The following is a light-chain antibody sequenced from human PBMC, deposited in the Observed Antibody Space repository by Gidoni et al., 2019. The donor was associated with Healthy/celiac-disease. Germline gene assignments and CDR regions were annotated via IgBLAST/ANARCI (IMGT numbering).Light chain of an antibody. Sequence: DIQMTQSPSSLSASVGDRFTITCQASQDISNYLNWYQQKPGKAPKRLIYDGSNLETGVPARFRGSGYGTDFTFTISSLKPEDIATYYCKQYDNLPWTFGQXTKVEIK. CDR3: KQYDNLPWT. J-gene: IGKJ1*01. CDR2: DGS. V-gene: IGKV1-33*01. CDR1: QDISNY.